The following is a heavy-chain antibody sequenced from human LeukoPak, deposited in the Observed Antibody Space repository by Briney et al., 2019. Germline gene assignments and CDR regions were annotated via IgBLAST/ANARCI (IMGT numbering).Heavy chain of an antibody. V-gene: IGHV1-46*01. CDR1: GYTFTGYY. J-gene: IGHJ5*02. Sequence: GASVKVSCKASGYTFTGYYMHWVRQAPGQGLEWMGIINPSLGSTNYAQKFQGRVTMTRDMSTSTVYMELSSLRSEDTAVYSCAKEPVTIFGLVRTQTTKRPHRFDPWGQGTLVTVSS. CDR2: INPSLGST. D-gene: IGHD3-3*01. CDR3: AKEPVTIFGLVRTQTTKRPHRFDP.